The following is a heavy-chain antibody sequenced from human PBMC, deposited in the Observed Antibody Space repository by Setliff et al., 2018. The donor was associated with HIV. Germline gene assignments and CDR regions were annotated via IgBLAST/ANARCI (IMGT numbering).Heavy chain of an antibody. CDR2: INQGGSEK. J-gene: IGHJ4*02. CDR1: GFTFSSYW. CDR3: ARDSGTTMGASGPGY. Sequence: PGGSLRLSCAGSGFTFSSYWMNWVRQAPGKGLEWVALINQGGSEKYHVDSVKGRFTISRDNAKNSLYLQMNSLTADDTAVYYCARDSGTTMGASGPGYWGQGTLVTVSS. D-gene: IGHD1-26*01. V-gene: IGHV3-7*01.